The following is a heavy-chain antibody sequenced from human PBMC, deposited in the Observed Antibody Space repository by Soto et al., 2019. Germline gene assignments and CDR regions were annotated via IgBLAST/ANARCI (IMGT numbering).Heavy chain of an antibody. J-gene: IGHJ3*01. CDR1: GFSFSTYA. Sequence: EVQLLESGGDLVQPGGSLRLSCAASGFSFSTYAMSWVRQAPGKGLEWVSTISSSGVNTYYTDSVKGRFTISRDNSKATPDLQINSLRSEDTAIYYCAKRPTSTGFGDPFDVWGQGTMVTVSS. CDR3: AKRPTSTGFGDPFDV. V-gene: IGHV3-23*01. CDR2: ISSSGVNT. D-gene: IGHD3-10*01.